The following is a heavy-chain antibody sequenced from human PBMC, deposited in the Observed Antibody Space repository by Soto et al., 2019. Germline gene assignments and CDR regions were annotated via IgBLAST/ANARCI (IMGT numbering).Heavy chain of an antibody. CDR3: ARQVGDYYFDY. Sequence: PXETLCLTCTVPGFSIRSTNYYWAWIRQPPGKGLEWIGSVFFNGSPDYNPSLQSRVTLSVDTSKSQFFLRLTSVTAADTAVYFCARQVGDYYFDYWGQGYLVTVSS. J-gene: IGHJ4*02. D-gene: IGHD4-17*01. V-gene: IGHV4-39*01. CDR2: VFFNGSP. CDR1: GFSIRSTNYY.